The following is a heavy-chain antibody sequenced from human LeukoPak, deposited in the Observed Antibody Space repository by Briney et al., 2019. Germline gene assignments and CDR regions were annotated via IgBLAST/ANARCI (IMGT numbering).Heavy chain of an antibody. D-gene: IGHD5-18*01. Sequence: PSETLSLTCTVSGGSISSYYWSWIRQPAGKGLEWIGRIYTSGSTNYNPSLKSRVTMSVDTSKNQFSLKLSSVTAADTAVYYCARMLPICTAMGGDYYYGMDVWGQGTTVTVSS. V-gene: IGHV4-4*07. CDR1: GGSISSYY. CDR2: IYTSGST. CDR3: ARMLPICTAMGGDYYYGMDV. J-gene: IGHJ6*02.